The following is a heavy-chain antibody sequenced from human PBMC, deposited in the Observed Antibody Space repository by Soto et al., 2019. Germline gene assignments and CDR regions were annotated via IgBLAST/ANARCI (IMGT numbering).Heavy chain of an antibody. J-gene: IGHJ5*02. CDR3: ARGYSYGYIWFDP. CDR1: GGTFSSYA. V-gene: IGHV1-69*13. Sequence: SVKVSCKASGGTFSSYAISWVRQAPGQGLEWMGGIIPIFGTANYAQKLQGRVTITADESTSTAYMELSSLRSEDTAVYYCARGYSYGYIWFDPWGQGTLVTVSS. CDR2: IIPIFGTA. D-gene: IGHD5-18*01.